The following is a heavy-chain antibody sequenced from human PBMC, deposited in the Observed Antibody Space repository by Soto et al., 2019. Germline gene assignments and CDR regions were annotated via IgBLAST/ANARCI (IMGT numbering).Heavy chain of an antibody. CDR2: ISSNGGST. V-gene: IGHV3-64D*06. Sequence: PGGSLRLSCSASGFSFSSYGMHWFRQAPGKGLEYVSAISSNGGSTYNADSVKGRFTMSRDNSKNTLYLQMRSLRAEDTAVYYCVRQNDYVWGSYREIDHWGQGTLVTVSS. J-gene: IGHJ4*02. D-gene: IGHD3-16*02. CDR3: VRQNDYVWGSYREIDH. CDR1: GFSFSSYG.